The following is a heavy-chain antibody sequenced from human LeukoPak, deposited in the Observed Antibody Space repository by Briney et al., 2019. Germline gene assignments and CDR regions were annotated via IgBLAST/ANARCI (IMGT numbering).Heavy chain of an antibody. D-gene: IGHD1-14*01. J-gene: IGHJ4*02. V-gene: IGHV1-2*02. CDR2: INPNSGDT. Sequence: ASVTVSFKASVYTFTDYRIYWVRQAPGQGLEWMGYINPNSGDTKYGQRFQGRVTISRDTSIRTAYMELSSLRSDDTAVYYCARITGFYLGQGTLVTVSS. CDR1: VYTFTDYR. CDR3: ARITGFY.